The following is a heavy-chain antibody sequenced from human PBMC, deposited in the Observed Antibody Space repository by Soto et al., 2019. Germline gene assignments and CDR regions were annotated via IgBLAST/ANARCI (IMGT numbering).Heavy chain of an antibody. V-gene: IGHV4-34*01. CDR3: ARQYYYGSGSYSWGWFDP. CDR2: VNDGGRP. J-gene: IGHJ5*02. D-gene: IGHD3-10*01. Sequence: PSETLSLTCAVYGGSFSAYYWSWIRQPPGKGLEWIGEVNDGGRPNYSVSLKSRLTISLDTSKNQFSLKLSSVTAADTALYYCARQYYYGSGSYSWGWFDPWGQGTLVTVSS. CDR1: GGSFSAYY.